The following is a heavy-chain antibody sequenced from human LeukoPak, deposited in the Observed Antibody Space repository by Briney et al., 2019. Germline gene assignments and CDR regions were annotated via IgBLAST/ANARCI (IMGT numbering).Heavy chain of an antibody. CDR3: ARQRYCHSTSCYFDY. V-gene: IGHV4-38-2*01. J-gene: IGHJ4*02. CDR1: GYSISSGYY. CDR2: MYHSGST. Sequence: PSETLSLTCAVSGYSISSGYYWARIRQPPGKGLEWIGSMYHSGSTYDSPSLKSRVTMSVDTSKNQFSLKLTSVTAADTAVYYCARQRYCHSTSCYFDYWGQGTLVTVSS. D-gene: IGHD2-2*01.